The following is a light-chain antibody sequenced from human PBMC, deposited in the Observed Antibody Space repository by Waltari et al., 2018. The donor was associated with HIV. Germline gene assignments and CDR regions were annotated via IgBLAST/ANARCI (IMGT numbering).Light chain of an antibody. V-gene: IGLV2-23*02. Sequence: QSALTQPASVSGSPGQSLTISCTGTRSDFGSYNLVSWYQQHPGKAPTLMIYEVSKRPSGVSDHFSGAKSGNTASLTISGLQAEDEADYHCCSYAGSGGPVVFGGGTKLTVL. CDR2: EVS. CDR1: RSDFGSYNL. CDR3: CSYAGSGGPVV. J-gene: IGLJ2*01.